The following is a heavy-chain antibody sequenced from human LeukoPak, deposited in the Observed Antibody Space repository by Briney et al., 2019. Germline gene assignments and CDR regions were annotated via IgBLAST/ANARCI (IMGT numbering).Heavy chain of an antibody. CDR1: GYTFTGYY. Sequence: GASVKVSCKASGYTFTGYYMHWVRQAPGQGLEWMGWINPNSGGTNYAQKFQGRVTMTRDTSISTAYMELSRLRSDDTAVYYCARGYSCSWYEAFDIWGQGTMVTVSS. V-gene: IGHV1-2*02. D-gene: IGHD6-13*01. CDR2: INPNSGGT. J-gene: IGHJ3*02. CDR3: ARGYSCSWYEAFDI.